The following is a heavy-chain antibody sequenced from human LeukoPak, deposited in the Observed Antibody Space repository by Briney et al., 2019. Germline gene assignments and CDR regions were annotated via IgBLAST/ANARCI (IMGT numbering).Heavy chain of an antibody. J-gene: IGHJ4*02. CDR1: LDSTTSNFW. V-gene: IGHV4-4*02. CDR2: IHRSGSP. CDR3: ARVVVDYYDSSGYFDN. D-gene: IGHD3-22*01. Sequence: SETLSLTCTVPLDSTTSNFWSWVRQPPGKSLEWIGEIHRSGSPNYNPSLQSRVTISIDRSRNQIVLELSSVTAADTAVYYCARVVVDYYDSSGYFDNWGQGTLVTVSS.